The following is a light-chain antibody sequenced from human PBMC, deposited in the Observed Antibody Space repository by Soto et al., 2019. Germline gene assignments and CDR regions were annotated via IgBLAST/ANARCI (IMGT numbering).Light chain of an antibody. CDR3: QSYDSSHYV. Sequence: QAVVTQPPSASGAPGQRVTISCTGGSSNIGAGYDVHWYQQLPGTAPKLLIYGNINRPSGVPDRFSGSKSGTSASLVITGLQAEDEADYYCQSYDSSHYVFGTGTKLTVL. CDR2: GNI. J-gene: IGLJ1*01. V-gene: IGLV1-40*01. CDR1: SSNIGAGYD.